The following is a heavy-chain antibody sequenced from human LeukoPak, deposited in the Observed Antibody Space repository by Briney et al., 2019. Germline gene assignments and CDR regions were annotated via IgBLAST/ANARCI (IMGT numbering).Heavy chain of an antibody. V-gene: IGHV4-59*12. J-gene: IGHJ4*02. CDR3: ARVTGYIVEDYFDY. Sequence: SETLSLTCTVSGGSISGYYWSWIRQPPGKGLEYIGYIYYTGTTNYNPSLRSRVTISVDTSKTQFSLKLSSVTAADTAVYYCARVTGYIVEDYFDYWGQGTLVTVSS. CDR2: IYYTGTT. CDR1: GGSISGYY. D-gene: IGHD3-22*01.